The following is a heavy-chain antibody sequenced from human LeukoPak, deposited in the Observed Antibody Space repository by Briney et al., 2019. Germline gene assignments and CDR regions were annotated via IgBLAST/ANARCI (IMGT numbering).Heavy chain of an antibody. CDR2: ISTSGNTI. J-gene: IGHJ3*02. V-gene: IGHV3-48*03. D-gene: IGHD6-6*01. CDR3: ARGPSIAARYDAFDI. Sequence: GGSLRLSCAASEFTFTSYELNWVRQAPGKGLEWVSYISTSGNTISYADSVKGRFTISRGNAKNSLYLQVISLRAEDTAVYYCARGPSIAARYDAFDIWGQGTMVTVSS. CDR1: EFTFTSYE.